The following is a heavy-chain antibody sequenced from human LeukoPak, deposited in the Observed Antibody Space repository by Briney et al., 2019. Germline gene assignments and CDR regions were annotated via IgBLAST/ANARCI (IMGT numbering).Heavy chain of an antibody. CDR1: GGSVSSYY. CDR3: AREGVYGIIDY. V-gene: IGHV4-59*02. Sequence: SETLSLTCTVSGGSVSSYYWSWIRQPPGKGLEWIGYIYYSGSTNYNPSLKSRVTISVDTSKNQFSLKLSSVTAADTAVYYCAREGVYGIIDYWGQGTLVTVSS. J-gene: IGHJ4*02. CDR2: IYYSGST. D-gene: IGHD1-1*01.